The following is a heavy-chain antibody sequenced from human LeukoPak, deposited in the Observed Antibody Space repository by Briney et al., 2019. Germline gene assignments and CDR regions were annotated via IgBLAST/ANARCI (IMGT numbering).Heavy chain of an antibody. Sequence: ASVKVSCKASGYTFSNYGFNWVRQAPGQGLEWMGWINTYNGNTLYAQKFQGRVTMTTDTSTTTAYMELRSLRSDDTAVYYCARIGCSSTSCYGNSVDPWGQGTLVTVSS. V-gene: IGHV1-18*01. CDR1: GYTFSNYG. J-gene: IGHJ5*02. CDR3: ARIGCSSTSCYGNSVDP. CDR2: INTYNGNT. D-gene: IGHD2-2*01.